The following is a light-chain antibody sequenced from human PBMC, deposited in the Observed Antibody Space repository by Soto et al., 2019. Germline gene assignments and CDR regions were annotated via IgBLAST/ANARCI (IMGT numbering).Light chain of an antibody. CDR2: KAY. CDR3: QQAWT. J-gene: IGKJ1*01. V-gene: IGKV1-5*03. CDR1: QSISSW. Sequence: DIQMTQSPSTLSASVGDKVTITCGASQSISSWLAWYQQKPGKAPKLLIYKAYSLESGVPSRFSGSGSGTEFTLTISSLQPDDFATYYCQQAWTFGQGTKVEIK.